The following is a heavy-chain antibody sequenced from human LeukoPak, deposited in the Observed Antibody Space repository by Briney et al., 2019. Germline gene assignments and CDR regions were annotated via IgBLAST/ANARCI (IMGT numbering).Heavy chain of an antibody. D-gene: IGHD3-22*01. Sequence: GGSLRLSCAASGFTSSSYSMNWVRQAPGKGLEWVSYISSSSSTIYYADSVKGRFTISRDNAKNSLFLQMNSLRAEDTAVYFCAKKGDSPIYYAIDYWGQGTLVTVSS. CDR2: ISSSSSTI. CDR1: GFTSSSYS. J-gene: IGHJ4*02. V-gene: IGHV3-48*01. CDR3: AKKGDSPIYYAIDY.